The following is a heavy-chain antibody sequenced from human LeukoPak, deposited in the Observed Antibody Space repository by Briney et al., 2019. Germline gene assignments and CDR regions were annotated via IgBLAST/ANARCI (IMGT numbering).Heavy chain of an antibody. CDR2: IYYSGST. V-gene: IGHV4-31*03. D-gene: IGHD2-2*02. Sequence: PSQTLPLTCTVSGGSISSGGYYWSWIRQHPGKSLEWIGYIYYSGSTYSNPSLKSRVTISVDTSKNQFSLNLSSVTAADTAVYYCARYCSSTNCYKGGFDPWGQGTLVTVSS. CDR1: GGSISSGGYY. J-gene: IGHJ5*02. CDR3: ARYCSSTNCYKGGFDP.